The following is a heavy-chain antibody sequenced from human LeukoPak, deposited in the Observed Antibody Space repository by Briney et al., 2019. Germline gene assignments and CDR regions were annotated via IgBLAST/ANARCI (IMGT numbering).Heavy chain of an antibody. Sequence: GGSLRLSCAASGFTFTTYAMSWVRQAPGKGLEWVSAISNTGDSTYHADSVKGRFTISRDNSKNTLFLQMNSLRAEDTAVYYCAKDNDPRAYSAYDSYDYWGQGTLVIVSS. CDR1: GFTFTTYA. D-gene: IGHD5-12*01. CDR2: ISNTGDST. CDR3: AKDNDPRAYSAYDSYDY. V-gene: IGHV3-23*01. J-gene: IGHJ4*02.